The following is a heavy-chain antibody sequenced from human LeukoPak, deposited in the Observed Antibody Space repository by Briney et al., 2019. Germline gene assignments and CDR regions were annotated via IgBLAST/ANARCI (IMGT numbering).Heavy chain of an antibody. CDR1: GFTFSSYT. J-gene: IGHJ4*02. CDR2: ITRSSNYI. Sequence: PGGSLRLSCAASGFTFSSYTMNWVRQAPGKGLEWISSITRSSNYIYYADSVKGRFTISRDNAKNSLYLQMNSLRAEDTAVYYCARDNTAVGDGLDYWGQGTLVTVSS. V-gene: IGHV3-21*01. CDR3: ARDNTAVGDGLDY. D-gene: IGHD5-18*01.